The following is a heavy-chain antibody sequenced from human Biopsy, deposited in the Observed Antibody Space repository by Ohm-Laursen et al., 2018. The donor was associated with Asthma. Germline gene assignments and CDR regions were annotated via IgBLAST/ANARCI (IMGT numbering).Heavy chain of an antibody. D-gene: IGHD3-10*01. CDR1: GFTLTTYA. V-gene: IGHV3-30*03. J-gene: IGHJ6*02. Sequence: LRLSCAAPGFTLTTYAIHWVRQAPGKGLEWVAVISYDGSTKYSADSVKGRFIVSRDISKNILSLQMNSLRPEDTAVYYCARDVVWFREVGGMDVWGQGTTVTVSS. CDR2: ISYDGSTK. CDR3: ARDVVWFREVGGMDV.